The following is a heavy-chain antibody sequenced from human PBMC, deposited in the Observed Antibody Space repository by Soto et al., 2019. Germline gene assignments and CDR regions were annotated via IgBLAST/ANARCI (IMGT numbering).Heavy chain of an antibody. V-gene: IGHV1-69*13. Sequence: GASVKVSCKASGGTFSSYAISWVRQAPGQGLEWMGGIIPIFGTANYAQKFQGRVTITADESMSTAYMELSSLRSEDTAVYYCASRDSSSSSYWFDPWGQGTLVTVSS. CDR2: IIPIFGTA. D-gene: IGHD6-6*01. CDR1: GGTFSSYA. J-gene: IGHJ5*02. CDR3: ASRDSSSSSYWFDP.